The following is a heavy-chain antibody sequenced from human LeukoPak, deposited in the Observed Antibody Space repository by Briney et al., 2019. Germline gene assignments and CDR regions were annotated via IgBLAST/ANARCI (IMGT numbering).Heavy chain of an antibody. CDR2: ISAYNGNT. D-gene: IGHD2-21*02. CDR1: GYTFTSYG. J-gene: IGHJ6*02. CDR3: ARAYCGGDCYSDYYYGMDV. Sequence: ASVKVSCKASGYTFTSYGISWVRQAPGQGLEWMGWISAYNGNTNYAQKLQGRVTMTTDTSTSIAYMELRSLRSDDTAVYYCARAYCGGDCYSDYYYGMDVWGQGTTVTVSS. V-gene: IGHV1-18*01.